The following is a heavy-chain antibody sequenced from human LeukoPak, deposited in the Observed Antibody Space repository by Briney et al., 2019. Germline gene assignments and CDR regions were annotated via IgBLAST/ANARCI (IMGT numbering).Heavy chain of an antibody. Sequence: SETLSLTCTVSGGSISSSSYYWGWIRQPPGKGLKWIGNIYYSGSTYYNPSLKSRVTISVDTSKNQFFLKLSSVTAADTAVYYCARHPYSGYVDYWGQGALVTVSS. CDR3: ARHPYSGYVDY. J-gene: IGHJ4*02. V-gene: IGHV4-39*01. CDR1: GGSISSSSYY. CDR2: IYYSGST. D-gene: IGHD5-12*01.